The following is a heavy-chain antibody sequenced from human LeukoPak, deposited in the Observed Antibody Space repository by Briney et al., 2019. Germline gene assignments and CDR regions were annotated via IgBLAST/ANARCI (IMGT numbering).Heavy chain of an antibody. CDR3: ARADCSSSTCYLRRSWFDP. J-gene: IGHJ5*02. CDR1: GFTLSNYD. Sequence: GGPLRLSCAACGFTLSNYDMNWLRQAPGKGVEWVSSNSTNSRYIYYKDSVRGRFTISRDDAQNSLYLEMNSLRAEDTAVYYCARADCSSSTCYLRRSWFDPWGQGTLVTVSS. V-gene: IGHV3-21*01. D-gene: IGHD2-2*01. CDR2: NSTNSRYI.